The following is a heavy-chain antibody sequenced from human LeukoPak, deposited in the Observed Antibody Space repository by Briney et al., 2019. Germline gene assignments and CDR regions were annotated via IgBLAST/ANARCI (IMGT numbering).Heavy chain of an antibody. CDR2: IYHSGST. CDR3: ARDRRHDTDGYYYNWFDP. V-gene: IGHV4-38-2*02. Sequence: PSETLSLTRTVSGDSISSGSYWGWIRQPPGKGLEWIGSIYHSGSTYYNPSVVSRVTISVDTSKNQFSLKLSSVTAADTAVYYCARDRRHDTDGYYYNWFDPWGQGTLVTVSS. CDR1: GDSISSGSY. J-gene: IGHJ5*02. D-gene: IGHD3-22*01.